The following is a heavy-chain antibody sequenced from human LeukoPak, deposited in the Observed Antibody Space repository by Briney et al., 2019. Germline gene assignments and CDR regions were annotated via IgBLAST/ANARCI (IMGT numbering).Heavy chain of an antibody. D-gene: IGHD3-10*01. CDR2: ISGSGGST. Sequence: GSLRLSCVASGFTFNNYAMSWVRQAPGKGLGWVSGISGSGGSTYYADSVEGRFTISRDNSKNTLFLQMTSLRAEDTAVYYCAKSANTWPYYFDYWGQGTLVTVSS. V-gene: IGHV3-23*01. J-gene: IGHJ4*02. CDR1: GFTFNNYA. CDR3: AKSANTWPYYFDY.